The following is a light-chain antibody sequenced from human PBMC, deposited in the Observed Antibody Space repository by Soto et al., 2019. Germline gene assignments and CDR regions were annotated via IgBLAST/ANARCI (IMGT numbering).Light chain of an antibody. J-gene: IGLJ2*01. CDR3: SSYTSNRIPI. CDR2: DVS. CDR1: SSDVGSYNY. V-gene: IGLV2-14*01. Sequence: QSALTQPASVSGSPGQSITISCTGTSSDVGSYNYVSWYQQHPCKAPKLMIYDVSNRPSGVSSHFSGSKSGNTASLTISGLQAEDEADYYCSSYTSNRIPIFGGGTKVTVL.